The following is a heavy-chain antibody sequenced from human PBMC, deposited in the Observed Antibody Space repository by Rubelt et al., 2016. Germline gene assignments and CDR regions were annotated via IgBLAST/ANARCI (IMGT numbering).Heavy chain of an antibody. CDR3: ARGWETFDY. CDR2: IHYSGST. V-gene: IGHV4-34*01. D-gene: IGHD1-26*01. CDR1: GGSFSGYY. Sequence: QVQLQQWGAGLLKPSETLSLTCAVYGGSFSGYYWSWIRQPPGKGLEWIGYIHYSGSTNYNPSLNSRVTISVDLAKNQFSLKLSSVTAADTAVYYGARGWETFDYWGQGTLVTVSS. J-gene: IGHJ4*02.